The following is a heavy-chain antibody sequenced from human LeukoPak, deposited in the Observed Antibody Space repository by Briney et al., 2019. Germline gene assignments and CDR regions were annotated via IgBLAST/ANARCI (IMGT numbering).Heavy chain of an antibody. CDR1: GFTVSSNY. Sequence: GGSLRLSCAASGFTVSSNYMSWVRQAPGKGLEWVSVIYSGGSTYYADSVKGRFTISRDNSKNTLYLQMNSLRAEDTAVYYCARGIYDSSGYYYVLGYWGQGTLVTVSS. D-gene: IGHD3-22*01. CDR3: ARGIYDSSGYYYVLGY. CDR2: IYSGGST. J-gene: IGHJ4*02. V-gene: IGHV3-66*01.